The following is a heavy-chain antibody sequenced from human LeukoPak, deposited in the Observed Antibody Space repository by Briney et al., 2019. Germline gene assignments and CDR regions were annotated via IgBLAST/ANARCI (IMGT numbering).Heavy chain of an antibody. Sequence: SETLSLTCTVSGGSISSSSYYWGWIRQPPGKGLEWIGSIYYSGSTYYNPSLKSRVTISVDTSKNQFSLKLSSVTAADTAVYYCARPRSQVPAAAFDAFDIWGQGTMVTVSS. V-gene: IGHV4-39*07. D-gene: IGHD2-2*01. CDR1: GGSISSSSYY. CDR3: ARPRSQVPAAAFDAFDI. CDR2: IYYSGST. J-gene: IGHJ3*02.